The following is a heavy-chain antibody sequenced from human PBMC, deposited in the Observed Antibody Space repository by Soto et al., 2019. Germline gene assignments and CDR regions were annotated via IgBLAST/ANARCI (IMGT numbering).Heavy chain of an antibody. CDR1: GFTVSSNY. V-gene: IGHV3-66*01. CDR3: ARTCSGGTCSFDY. J-gene: IGHJ4*02. Sequence: GGSLRLSCAASGFTVSSNYMSWVRQAPGKELEWVSVIYSGGSTYYADSVKGRFTISRDNSENTLYLQMNSLRAEDTAVYYCARTCSGGTCSFDYWGQGTLVTVSS. CDR2: IYSGGST. D-gene: IGHD2-15*01.